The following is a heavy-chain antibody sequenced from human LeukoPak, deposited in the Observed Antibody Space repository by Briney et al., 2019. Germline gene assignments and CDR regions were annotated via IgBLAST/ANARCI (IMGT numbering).Heavy chain of an antibody. D-gene: IGHD1-26*01. J-gene: IGHJ4*02. CDR1: GGFMSCFL. CDR2: IYYTGNT. V-gene: IGHV4-59*01. CDR3: ASSIVGATFGFDC. Sequence: PSETLSLTCTVWGGFMSCFLWRWPRQPPGKGLEWIGYIYYTGNTVYNPSLKGRVTISVDTSKNQFSLKLSSVTAADTSMYYCASSIVGATFGFDCWGQGTLVTVSS.